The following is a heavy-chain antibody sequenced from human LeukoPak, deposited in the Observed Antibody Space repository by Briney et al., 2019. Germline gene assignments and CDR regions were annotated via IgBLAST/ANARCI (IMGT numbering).Heavy chain of an antibody. D-gene: IGHD3-10*01. CDR1: GGSISSSRYY. CDR2: INHSGST. V-gene: IGHV4-39*07. J-gene: IGHJ5*02. CDR3: ARSLGYYGSGSYINWFDP. Sequence: SETLSLTCTVSGGSISSSRYYWSWIRQTPGKGLEWIGAINHSGSTNYNPSLKSRVTISVDTSKNQFSLKLSSVTAADTAVYYCARSLGYYGSGSYINWFDPWGQGTLVTVSS.